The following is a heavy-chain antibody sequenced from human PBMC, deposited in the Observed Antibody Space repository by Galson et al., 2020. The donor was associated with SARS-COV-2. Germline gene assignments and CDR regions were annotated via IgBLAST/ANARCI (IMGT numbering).Heavy chain of an antibody. CDR2: IYYSGST. V-gene: IGHV4-31*03. CDR1: GGSISSGGYY. Sequence: SETLSLTCTVSGGSISSGGYYWSWIRQHPGKGLEWIGYIYYSGSTYYNPSLKSRVTISVDTSKNQFSLKLSSVTAADTAVYYCASKTYYYDNNKMADAFDIWGQGTMVTVSS. D-gene: IGHD3-22*01. CDR3: ASKTYYYDNNKMADAFDI. J-gene: IGHJ3*02.